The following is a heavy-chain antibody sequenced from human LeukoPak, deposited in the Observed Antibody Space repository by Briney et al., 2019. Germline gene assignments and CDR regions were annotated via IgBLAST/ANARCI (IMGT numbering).Heavy chain of an antibody. CDR3: ARVTEKQYLPFDS. Sequence: SQTLSPTCAISGDSVSSNGAAWNWIRQSPSRGLEWLGRTYYRSRWYNEYALSVKSRISINPDTPKNQFSLQLNSVTPEDTAVYYCARVTEKQYLPFDSWGQGTLVTVSS. CDR2: TYYRSRWYN. D-gene: IGHD6-19*01. V-gene: IGHV6-1*01. J-gene: IGHJ4*02. CDR1: GDSVSSNGAA.